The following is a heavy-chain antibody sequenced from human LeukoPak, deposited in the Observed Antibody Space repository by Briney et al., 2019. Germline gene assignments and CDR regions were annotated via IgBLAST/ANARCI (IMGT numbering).Heavy chain of an antibody. V-gene: IGHV3-49*03. CDR3: TSLYYDFWSGYPAY. D-gene: IGHD3-3*01. CDR2: IRSKAYGGTT. Sequence: PGGSLRLSCTASGFTFGDYAMSWFRQAPGKGLEWVGFIRSKAYGGTTEYAASVKGRFTISRDDSKSIAYLQMNCLKTEDTAVYYCTSLYYDFWSGYPAYWGQGTLVTVSS. J-gene: IGHJ4*02. CDR1: GFTFGDYA.